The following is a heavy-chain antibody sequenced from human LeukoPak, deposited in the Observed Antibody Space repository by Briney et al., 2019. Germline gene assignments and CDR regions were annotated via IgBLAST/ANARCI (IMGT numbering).Heavy chain of an antibody. J-gene: IGHJ5*02. CDR3: ARTITIFGVHKGNWFDP. V-gene: IGHV1-69*05. Sequence: SVKVSCKASGGTFSSYTISWVRQAPGQGLEWMGGIIPIFGTANYAQKFQGRVTITTDESTSTAYMELSSLRSEDTAVYYCARTITIFGVHKGNWFDPWGQGTLVTVSS. CDR1: GGTFSSYT. CDR2: IIPIFGTA. D-gene: IGHD3-3*01.